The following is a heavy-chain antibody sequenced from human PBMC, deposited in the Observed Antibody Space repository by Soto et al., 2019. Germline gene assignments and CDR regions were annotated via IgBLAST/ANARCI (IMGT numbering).Heavy chain of an antibody. J-gene: IGHJ4*02. CDR3: VCFECGRTAVVTAMEANDY. CDR2: INSDETIT. CDR1: GFTFSNYW. V-gene: IGHV3-74*01. Sequence: GGSLRLSCAASGFTFSNYWMHWVRQSPGKGLVWVSRINSDETITSYADSVKGRFTISRDNAKNTLYLQMSSLRVEDTALYYCVCFECGRTAVVTAMEANDYWGQGTLVTVS. D-gene: IGHD2-21*02.